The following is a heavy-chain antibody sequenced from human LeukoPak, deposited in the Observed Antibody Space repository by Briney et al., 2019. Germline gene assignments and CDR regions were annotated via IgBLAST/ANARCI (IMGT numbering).Heavy chain of an antibody. Sequence: GASVKVSCKASGYTFTGYYIHWVRQAPGQGLEWMGWINPNSGGTKYAQKLQDRVTMTTDTSTTTAYMELRSLRSDDTAVYYCARAGAVVDNWFDPWGQGTLVTVSS. J-gene: IGHJ5*02. V-gene: IGHV1-2*02. D-gene: IGHD2-15*01. CDR1: GYTFTGYY. CDR3: ARAGAVVDNWFDP. CDR2: INPNSGGT.